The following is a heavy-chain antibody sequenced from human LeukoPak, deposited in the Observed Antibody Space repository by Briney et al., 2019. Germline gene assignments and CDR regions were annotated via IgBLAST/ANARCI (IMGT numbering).Heavy chain of an antibody. CDR2: IYYSGST. CDR3: ARSWAQLPHNFDY. D-gene: IGHD2-2*01. CDR1: GGPISSSSYY. J-gene: IGHJ4*02. V-gene: IGHV4-39*07. Sequence: PSETLSLTCTVSGGPISSSSYYWGWIRQPPGKGLEWIGSIYYSGSTYYNPSLKSRVTISVDTSKNQFSLKLSSVTAADTAVYYCARSWAQLPHNFDYWGQGTLVTVSS.